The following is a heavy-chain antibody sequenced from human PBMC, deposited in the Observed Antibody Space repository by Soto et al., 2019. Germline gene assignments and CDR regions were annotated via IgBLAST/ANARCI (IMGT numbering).Heavy chain of an antibody. CDR3: ARDLITMVRGIYYYYGMDV. D-gene: IGHD3-10*01. V-gene: IGHV1-8*01. Sequence: ASVQVSCQASCYTFTSYDINWVRKATGQGLEWMGWMNPNSGNTGYAQKFQGRVNMTRNTSISTAYMELSSLRSEDTAVYYCARDLITMVRGIYYYYGMDVWGQGTTVTVSS. J-gene: IGHJ6*02. CDR1: CYTFTSYD. CDR2: MNPNSGNT.